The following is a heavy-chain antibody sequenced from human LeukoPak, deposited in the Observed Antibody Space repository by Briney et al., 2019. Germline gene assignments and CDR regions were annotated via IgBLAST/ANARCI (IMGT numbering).Heavy chain of an antibody. CDR3: ARDMGPNFLTGLDY. D-gene: IGHD3/OR15-3a*01. Sequence: GGSLRLSCAASGFTVSSNYMSWVRQAPGKGLEWVSVIYSGGSTYYADSVKGRFTISRDNSSNTLYLHMNSLRAEDTAVYYCARDMGPNFLTGLDYWGQGTLVTVSS. CDR2: IYSGGST. J-gene: IGHJ4*02. V-gene: IGHV3-53*01. CDR1: GFTVSSNY.